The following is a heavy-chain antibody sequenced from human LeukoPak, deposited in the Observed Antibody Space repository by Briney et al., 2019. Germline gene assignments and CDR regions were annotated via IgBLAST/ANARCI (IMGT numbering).Heavy chain of an antibody. CDR2: ISSSSSYT. CDR3: AAERGSYGVGTH. Sequence: PGGSLRLSCAASGFTFSDYYMSWIRQAPGKGLEWVSCISSSSSYTNYADSVKGRFTISRDNAKNSLYLQMNSLRAEDTAVYYCAAERGSYGVGTHWGQGTLVTVSS. V-gene: IGHV3-11*03. D-gene: IGHD1-26*01. J-gene: IGHJ4*02. CDR1: GFTFSDYY.